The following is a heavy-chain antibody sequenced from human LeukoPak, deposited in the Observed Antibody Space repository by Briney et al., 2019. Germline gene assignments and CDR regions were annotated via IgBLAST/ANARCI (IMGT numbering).Heavy chain of an antibody. Sequence: PGGSLRLSCAASGFTYSSHAMNWVRQAPGKGLEWVSAISGSGGSTYYADSVKGRFTISRDNSKNTLYLQMNSLRAEDTAVYYCAKINALDIVLVPAAIGFDYWGQGTWSPSPQ. J-gene: IGHJ4*02. CDR2: ISGSGGST. CDR3: AKINALDIVLVPAAIGFDY. V-gene: IGHV3-23*01. D-gene: IGHD2-2*01. CDR1: GFTYSSHA.